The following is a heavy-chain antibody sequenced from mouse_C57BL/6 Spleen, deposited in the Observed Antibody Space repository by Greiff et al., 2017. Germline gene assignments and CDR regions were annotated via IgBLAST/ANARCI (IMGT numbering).Heavy chain of an antibody. J-gene: IGHJ2*01. V-gene: IGHV1-72*01. CDR2: IDPNSGGT. CDR3: ARGYYGSSYYFDY. D-gene: IGHD1-1*01. Sequence: VPLQQPGAEPVKPGAPVKLFCKASGYTFTSYRMHRVKQRPGRGPEWIGRIDPNSGGTEYNEKFKGKATLTVDKPSGTSYMQLSSLTSKDSAVDYCARGYYGSSYYFDYWGQGTTLTVSS. CDR1: GYTFTSYR.